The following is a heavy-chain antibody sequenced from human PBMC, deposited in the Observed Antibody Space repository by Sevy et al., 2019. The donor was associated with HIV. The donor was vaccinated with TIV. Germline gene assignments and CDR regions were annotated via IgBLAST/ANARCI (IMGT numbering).Heavy chain of an antibody. Sequence: GGSLRLSCAVSGFTFRNFWMSWVRQAPGKGLEWVANITQDGSEKYYVDSVRGRFTISRDNAKNSLFLQVNSLRADDTAIYYWAKSYFGSGTSYGMDLWGRGTTVTVSS. CDR3: AKSYFGSGTSYGMDL. J-gene: IGHJ6*02. CDR1: GFTFRNFW. V-gene: IGHV3-7*01. CDR2: ITQDGSEK. D-gene: IGHD3-10*01.